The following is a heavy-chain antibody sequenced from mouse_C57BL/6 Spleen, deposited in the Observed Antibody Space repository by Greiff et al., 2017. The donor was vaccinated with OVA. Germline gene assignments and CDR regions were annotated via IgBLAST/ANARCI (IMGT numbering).Heavy chain of an antibody. D-gene: IGHD2-5*01. V-gene: IGHV1-50*01. CDR1: GYTFTSYW. CDR2: IDPSDSYT. CDR3: ARGGLYSNCFDY. Sequence: QVQLQQPGAELVKPGASVKLSCKASGYTFTSYWMQWVKQRPGQGLEWIGEIDPSDSYTNYNQKFKGKATLTLDTSSSTAYMQLSSLTSEDSAVYYCARGGLYSNCFDYWGQGTTLTVSS. J-gene: IGHJ2*01.